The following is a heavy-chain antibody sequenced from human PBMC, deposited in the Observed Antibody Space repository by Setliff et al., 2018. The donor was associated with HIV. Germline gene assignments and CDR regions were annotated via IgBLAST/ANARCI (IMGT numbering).Heavy chain of an antibody. CDR3: VRGVQSPPHYSYYYMDV. D-gene: IGHD3-3*01. V-gene: IGHV1-69*04. CDR1: GYTFTGYY. Sequence: SVKVSCKASGYTFTGYYMHWVRQAPGQGLDWMGRIIPILGVANYAQRFQGKVTITADKSTSTAYMELTSLRFDDTAMYYCVRGVQSPPHYSYYYMDVWGEGTMVTVSS. CDR2: IIPILGVA. J-gene: IGHJ6*03.